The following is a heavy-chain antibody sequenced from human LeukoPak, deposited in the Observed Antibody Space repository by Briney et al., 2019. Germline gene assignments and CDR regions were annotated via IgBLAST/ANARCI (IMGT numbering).Heavy chain of an antibody. D-gene: IGHD3-3*01. V-gene: IGHV3-48*03. Sequence: QTGGSLRLSCAASELTLSNYEMHWVRQAPGKGLDWVSYISSSSSTIYYADSVKGRFIISRDNAKNSLYLQMNSLRAEDTAIYYCARGRYDFWSGPRAYYFDYWGQGTLVTVSS. CDR2: ISSSSSTI. J-gene: IGHJ4*02. CDR1: ELTLSNYE. CDR3: ARGRYDFWSGPRAYYFDY.